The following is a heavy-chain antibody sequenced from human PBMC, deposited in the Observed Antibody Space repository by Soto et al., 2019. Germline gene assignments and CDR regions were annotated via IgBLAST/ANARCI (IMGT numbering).Heavy chain of an antibody. CDR1: GDSVSSYSAA. D-gene: IGHD3-10*01. CDR3: VRDRYSSSGWFDP. V-gene: IGHV6-1*01. Sequence: SQTLSLTCAISGDSVSSYSAAWNWIRQSPSGGLEWMGRTYYRSRFFSDYAESVKSRIIINPDTSKNQFSLQLKSVTPEDTAVYYCVRDRYSSSGWFDPWGQGTPVTVSS. J-gene: IGHJ5*02. CDR2: TYYRSRFFS.